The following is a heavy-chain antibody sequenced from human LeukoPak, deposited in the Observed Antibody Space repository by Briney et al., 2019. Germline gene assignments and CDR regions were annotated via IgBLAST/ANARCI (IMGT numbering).Heavy chain of an antibody. CDR2: INTDGTVT. CDR3: ATKQWLAPPPDS. Sequence: GGSLRLSCAASGFTFSKYWMLWVRQATGKGLESVSRINTDGTVTTYAHSVKGRFTVSRDNADNTMFLQMNSVRDEDTAVYYCATKQWLAPPPDSWGQGTPVTVSS. J-gene: IGHJ4*02. CDR1: GFTFSKYW. D-gene: IGHD6-19*01. V-gene: IGHV3-74*01.